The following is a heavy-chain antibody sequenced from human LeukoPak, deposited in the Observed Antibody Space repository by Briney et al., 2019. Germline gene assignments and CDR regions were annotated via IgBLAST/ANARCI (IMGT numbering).Heavy chain of an antibody. J-gene: IGHJ4*02. CDR2: IYYSGST. Sequence: KPSETLSLTCTVSGGSISSYYWSWIRQPPGKGLEWIGYIYYSGSTNYNPSLKSRVTISVDTSKNQFSLKLSSVTAADTAVYYCARQSPYCSSTSCHGYYFDYWGQGILVTVSS. V-gene: IGHV4-59*08. CDR1: GGSISSYY. D-gene: IGHD2-2*01. CDR3: ARQSPYCSSTSCHGYYFDY.